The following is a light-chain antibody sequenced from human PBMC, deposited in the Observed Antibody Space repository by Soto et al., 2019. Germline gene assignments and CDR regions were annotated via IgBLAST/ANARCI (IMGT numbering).Light chain of an antibody. CDR2: EVS. CDR3: SSYTSTSSYV. CDR1: SSDIGGHHS. V-gene: IGLV2-14*01. J-gene: IGLJ1*01. Sequence: QSALTQPASVSGSPGQSLTISCTGTSSDIGGHHSVSWYQQHRGKAPKLLIYEVSYRASGVSDRFSGSKSGNTASLTISGLQAEDEADHSCSSYTSTSSYVFGTGTKVTVL.